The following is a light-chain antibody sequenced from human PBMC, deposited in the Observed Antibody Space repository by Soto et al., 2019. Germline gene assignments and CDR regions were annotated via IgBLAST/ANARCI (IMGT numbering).Light chain of an antibody. J-gene: IGKJ2*01. CDR2: DAS. CDR3: QQRGIRYT. CDR1: QSVSSY. V-gene: IGKV3-11*01. Sequence: EIVLTQSPATLSLSPGERATLSCRASQSVSSYLAWYQQKPGQAPRLLIYDASNRATGIPARFSGSGSGTDFTLTISSLEPEDFAVYCCQQRGIRYTFGQGTKLEIK.